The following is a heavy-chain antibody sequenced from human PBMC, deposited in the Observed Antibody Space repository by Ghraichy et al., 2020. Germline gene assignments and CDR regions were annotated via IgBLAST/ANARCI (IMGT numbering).Heavy chain of an antibody. CDR2: IHPGDSTT. D-gene: IGHD1-1*01. Sequence: GESLNISCKGSGYSFTTYWIGWVRQMPGKGLEWMGIIHPGDSTTKYSPSFQGHVTISADKSITTAYLQWSSLKASDTAMYYCATVGPRGCNGYNCDSDWGQGTLVTVSS. CDR3: ATVGPRGCNGYNCDSD. CDR1: GYSFTTYW. J-gene: IGHJ4*02. V-gene: IGHV5-51*01.